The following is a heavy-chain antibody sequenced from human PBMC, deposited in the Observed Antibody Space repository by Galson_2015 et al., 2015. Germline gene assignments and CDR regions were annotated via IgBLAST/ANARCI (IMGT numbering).Heavy chain of an antibody. D-gene: IGHD5-12*01. J-gene: IGHJ5*01. CDR2: VNTNTRNP. Sequence: SVKVSCKASGFTFTSYGVNWVRQAPGKGLEWMGWVNTNTRNPTYAQALTGRFVFSLDSSSSTAYLQITSLKAEDTAVYYCARSWCGCDYSSATNWLDSWGQGTLATVSS. V-gene: IGHV7-4-1*02. CDR3: ARSWCGCDYSSATNWLDS. CDR1: GFTFTSYG.